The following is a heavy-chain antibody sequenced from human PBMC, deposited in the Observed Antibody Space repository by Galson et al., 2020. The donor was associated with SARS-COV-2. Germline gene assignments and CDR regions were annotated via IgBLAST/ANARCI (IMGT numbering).Heavy chain of an antibody. V-gene: IGHV2-70*17. CDR1: GFSLSTSGVC. J-gene: IGHJ4*02. CDR3: ARSPTLTRAYYFDY. CDR2: LDWDDDK. Sequence: SGPTLVKPTQTLTLTCTFSGFSLSTSGVCVSWIRQPPGKALEWLARLDWDDDKFYSTSLKTRLTISKDTSKNQVVLTMTNMDPVDTATYYCARSPTLTRAYYFDYWGQGTLVAVSS.